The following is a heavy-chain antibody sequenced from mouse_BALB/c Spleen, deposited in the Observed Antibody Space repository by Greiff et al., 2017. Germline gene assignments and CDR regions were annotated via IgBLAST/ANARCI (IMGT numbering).Heavy chain of an antibody. CDR1: GFTFSSYT. Sequence: EVNVVESGGGLVKPGGSLKLSCAASGFTFSSYTMSWVRQTPEKRLEWVATISSGGSYTYYPDSVKGRFTISRDNAKNTLYLQMSSLKSEDTAMYYCTRVDYRYDGTLDYWGQGTTLTVSS. V-gene: IGHV5-6-4*01. CDR3: TRVDYRYDGTLDY. CDR2: ISSGGSYT. J-gene: IGHJ2*01. D-gene: IGHD2-14*01.